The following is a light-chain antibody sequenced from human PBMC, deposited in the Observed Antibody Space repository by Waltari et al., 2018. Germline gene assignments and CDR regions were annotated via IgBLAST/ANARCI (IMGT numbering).Light chain of an antibody. CDR1: TGAVTSAHH. Sequence: QAVVPREPSLTVSPARTVTLTCDSSTGAVTSAHHHYWVQQKPGQAPRTLIYDTSDKHSWTPARFAGSLLGGKAALTLSGAQPEDEAEYYCLLSYSDTRVVGGGTKLTVL. J-gene: IGLJ2*01. CDR2: DTS. CDR3: LLSYSDTRV. V-gene: IGLV7-46*01.